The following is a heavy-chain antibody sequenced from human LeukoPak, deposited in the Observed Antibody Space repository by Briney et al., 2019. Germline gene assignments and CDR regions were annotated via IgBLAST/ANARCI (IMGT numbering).Heavy chain of an antibody. CDR3: ARDPGTGWTFDY. CDR1: GGSFSGYY. V-gene: IGHV4-34*01. J-gene: IGHJ4*02. CDR2: IYHSGST. Sequence: PSETLSLTCAVYGGSFSGYYWGWIRQPPGKGLEWIANIYHSGSTSYNPSLKSRVTISLDTSKNQFSLNLNSVTAADTAVYYCARDPGTGWTFDYWGQGTLVTVSS. D-gene: IGHD2-8*02.